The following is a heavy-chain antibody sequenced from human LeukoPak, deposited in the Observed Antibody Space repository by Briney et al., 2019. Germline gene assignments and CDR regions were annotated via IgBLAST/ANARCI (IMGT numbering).Heavy chain of an antibody. J-gene: IGHJ5*02. Sequence: PSETLSPTCAVYGGSFSGYYWSWIRQPAGKGLEWIGRIYTSGSTNYNPSLKSRVTMSVDTSKNQFSLKLSSVTAADTAVYYCARGAGGHWFDPWGQGTLVTVSS. CDR3: ARGAGGHWFDP. CDR1: GGSFSGYY. V-gene: IGHV4-59*10. D-gene: IGHD6-13*01. CDR2: IYTSGST.